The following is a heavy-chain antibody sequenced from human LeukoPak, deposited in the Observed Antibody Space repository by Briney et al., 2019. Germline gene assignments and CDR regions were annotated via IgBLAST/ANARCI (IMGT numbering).Heavy chain of an antibody. CDR3: AKADFDWSWGAFDI. CDR1: GFTFSSYS. V-gene: IGHV3-30*18. D-gene: IGHD3-9*01. Sequence: GRSLRLSCAASGFTFSSYSMHWVRQAPGKGLEWVAVISYDGSNKYYADSVKGRFTISRDNSKNTLYLQMNSLRAEDTAVYYCAKADFDWSWGAFDIWGQGTMVTVSS. J-gene: IGHJ3*02. CDR2: ISYDGSNK.